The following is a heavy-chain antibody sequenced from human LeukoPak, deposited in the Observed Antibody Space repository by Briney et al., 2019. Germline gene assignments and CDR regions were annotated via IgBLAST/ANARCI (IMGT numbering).Heavy chain of an antibody. D-gene: IGHD7-27*01. CDR1: GFTFSSHW. V-gene: IGHV3-7*01. CDR3: ATYTNWVAGDV. CDR2: IKKDGSEE. J-gene: IGHJ6*02. Sequence: PGGSLRLSCAASGFTFSSHWMHWVRQAPGKGLEWVADIKKDGSEEEYADSVKGRFTISRDNAKNSLYLQMDTLRAEDTAVYYCATYTNWVAGDVWGQGTTVSVSS.